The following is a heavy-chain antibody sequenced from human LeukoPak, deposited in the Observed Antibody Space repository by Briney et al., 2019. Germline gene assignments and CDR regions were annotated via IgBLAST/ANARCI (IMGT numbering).Heavy chain of an antibody. V-gene: IGHV4-39*01. J-gene: IGHJ4*02. CDR3: ARRGSTSGWYRSHFDY. CDR2: IYYSGST. CDR1: GGSISSSGYY. D-gene: IGHD6-19*01. Sequence: SETLSLTCTVSGGSISSSGYYWGWIRQPPGKGLGWIGSIYYSGSTYYNPSLKSRVTISVDTSKNEFSLKLSSVTAADTAVYYCARRGSTSGWYRSHFDYWGQGTLVTVSS.